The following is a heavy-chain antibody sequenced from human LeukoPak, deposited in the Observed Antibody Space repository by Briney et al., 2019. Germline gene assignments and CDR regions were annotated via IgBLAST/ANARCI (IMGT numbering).Heavy chain of an antibody. CDR3: ATTRRTGYIIFDY. CDR2: IIPIFGTA. J-gene: IGHJ4*02. CDR1: GGTFSSYA. V-gene: IGHV1-69*06. Sequence: ASVKVSCKASGGTFSSYAISWVRQAPGQGLEWMGGIIPIFGTANYAQKFQGRVTITADKSTSTAYMDLRSLRSDDTAVYYCATTRRTGYIIFDYWGQGTLVTVSS. D-gene: IGHD5-24*01.